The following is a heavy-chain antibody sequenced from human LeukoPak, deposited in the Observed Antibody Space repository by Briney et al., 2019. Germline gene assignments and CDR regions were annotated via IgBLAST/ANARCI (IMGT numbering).Heavy chain of an antibody. V-gene: IGHV1-24*01. CDR1: GGTFSSYA. Sequence: ASVKVSCKASGGTFSSYAISWVRQAPGKGLEWMGGFDPEDGETIYAQKFQGRVTMTEDTSTDTAYMELSSLRSEDTAVYYCATVWGFGESPYYFDYWGQGTLVTVSS. CDR2: FDPEDGET. D-gene: IGHD3-10*01. J-gene: IGHJ4*02. CDR3: ATVWGFGESPYYFDY.